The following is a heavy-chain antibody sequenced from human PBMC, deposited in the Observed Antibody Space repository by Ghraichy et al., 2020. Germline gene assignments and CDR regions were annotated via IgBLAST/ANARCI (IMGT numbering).Heavy chain of an antibody. V-gene: IGHV3-53*01. CDR1: GFTVSSNY. CDR3: ARVVPCNYYYGMDV. CDR2: IYSGGST. D-gene: IGHD2-8*01. J-gene: IGHJ6*02. Sequence: LSLTCAASGFTVSSNYMNWVRQAPGKGLECVSVIYSGGSTNYADSVKGRFTISRDNSKNTLYIQMNSLRAEDSAVYYCARVVPCNYYYGMDVWGQGTTVTVSS.